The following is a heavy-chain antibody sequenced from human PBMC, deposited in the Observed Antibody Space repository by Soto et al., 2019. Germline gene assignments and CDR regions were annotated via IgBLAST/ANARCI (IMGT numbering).Heavy chain of an antibody. CDR3: ASSFIAARIFDY. J-gene: IGHJ4*02. V-gene: IGHV4-39*01. D-gene: IGHD6-6*01. CDR1: GGSISSSSYY. CDR2: IYYSGST. Sequence: PSETLSLTCTVSGGSISSSSYYWGWIRQPPGKGLEWIGSIYYSGSTYYNPSLKSRVTISVDTSKNQFSLKLSSVTAADTAVYYCASSFIAARIFDYSGQGTLVTGSS.